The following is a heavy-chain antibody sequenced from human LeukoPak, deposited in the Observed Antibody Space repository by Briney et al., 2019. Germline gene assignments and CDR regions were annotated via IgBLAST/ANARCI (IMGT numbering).Heavy chain of an antibody. Sequence: SETLSLTCTVSGGSISSSSYYWGWIRQPPGKGLEWIGSIYYSGSTYYNPSLKSRVTIPVDTSKNQFSLKLSSVTAADTALYYCAREGGYSSSWYYSGWFDPWGQGTLVTVSS. D-gene: IGHD6-13*01. V-gene: IGHV4-39*07. CDR3: AREGGYSSSWYYSGWFDP. CDR2: IYYSGST. CDR1: GGSISSSSYY. J-gene: IGHJ5*02.